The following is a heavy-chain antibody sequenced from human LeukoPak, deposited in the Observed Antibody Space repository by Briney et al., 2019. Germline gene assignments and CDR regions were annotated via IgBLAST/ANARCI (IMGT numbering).Heavy chain of an antibody. CDR3: ARARIAAPLLDY. J-gene: IGHJ4*02. Sequence: GGSLRLSCVASGFIFSNYEMNWVRQAPGKGLEWVSYISDHGKSRNYVDSVKGRFTISRDNAKNSLYLQMNSLRVEDTAIYFCARARIAAPLLDYWGQGTLVTVSS. CDR2: ISDHGKSR. CDR1: GFIFSNYE. D-gene: IGHD6-13*01. V-gene: IGHV3-48*03.